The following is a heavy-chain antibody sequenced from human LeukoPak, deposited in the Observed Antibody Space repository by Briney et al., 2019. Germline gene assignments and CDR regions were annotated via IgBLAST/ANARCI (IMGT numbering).Heavy chain of an antibody. V-gene: IGHV3-23*01. J-gene: IGHJ4*02. CDR3: ATYRQVLLPFES. CDR1: RFTFSSYA. D-gene: IGHD2-8*02. CDR2: IFPSGGEI. Sequence: GGSLRLSCAASRFTFSSYAMSWVRQAPGKGLEWVSSIFPSGGEIHYADSVRGRFTISRDNSESTLSLQMNSLRAEDTAIYYCATYRQVLLPFESWGQGTLVTVSS.